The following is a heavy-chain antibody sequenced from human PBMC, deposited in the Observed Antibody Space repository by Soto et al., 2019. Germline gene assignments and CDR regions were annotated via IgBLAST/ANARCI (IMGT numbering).Heavy chain of an antibody. V-gene: IGHV1-69*02. CDR3: ATNYGSGSAHFDY. CDR2: SIPMLGMS. J-gene: IGHJ4*02. D-gene: IGHD3-10*01. CDR1: GGTFSSYT. Sequence: QVQLVQSGPEVKKPGSSVRVSCTASGGTFSSYTINWVRQVPGQGPEWMGRSIPMLGMSNYAQKFQGRVMMIADHSTNTVYMELSSLRSEDTAIYYCATNYGSGSAHFDYWGQGTLVTVSS.